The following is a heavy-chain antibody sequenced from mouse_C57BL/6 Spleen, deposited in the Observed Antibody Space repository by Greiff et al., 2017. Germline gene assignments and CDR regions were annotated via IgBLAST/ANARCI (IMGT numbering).Heavy chain of an antibody. D-gene: IGHD1-1*01. CDR2: IDPSDSYT. Sequence: VQLQQPGAELVKPGASVKLSCKASGYTFTSYWMQWVKQRPGQGLEWIGEIDPSDSYTNYNQKFKGKATLTVDTSSSTAYMQLSSLTSEDSAVYYCAPRAYYYGSSYDWYFDVWGTGTTVTVSS. V-gene: IGHV1-50*01. J-gene: IGHJ1*03. CDR3: APRAYYYGSSYDWYFDV. CDR1: GYTFTSYW.